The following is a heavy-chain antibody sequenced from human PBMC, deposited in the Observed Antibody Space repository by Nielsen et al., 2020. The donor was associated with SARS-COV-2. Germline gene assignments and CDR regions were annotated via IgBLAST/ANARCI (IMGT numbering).Heavy chain of an antibody. Sequence: GESLKISCAASGFTFSSYAMSWVRQAPGKGLEWVSVIYSGGSSTYYAGSVKGRFTISRDNSKNTLYLQMNSLRAEDTAVYYCAKEGVFRGQGTLVTVSS. D-gene: IGHD6-13*01. J-gene: IGHJ4*02. CDR2: IYSGGSST. CDR1: GFTFSSYA. V-gene: IGHV3-23*03. CDR3: AKEGVF.